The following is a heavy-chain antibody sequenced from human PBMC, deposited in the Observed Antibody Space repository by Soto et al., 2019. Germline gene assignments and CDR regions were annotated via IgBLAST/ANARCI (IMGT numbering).Heavy chain of an antibody. CDR3: TRWSVRGNYYGMDV. V-gene: IGHV3-73*02. D-gene: IGHD5-12*01. J-gene: IGHJ6*02. CDR2: IRSKGNNYAT. Sequence: EVQLVESGGDLVQPGGSLKLSCAASGFTFSGYAMHWVRQASGKGLEWVGRIRSKGNNYATEYAASVKGRFTISRDDSRNTAFLQMNSLRTEDTALYYCTRWSVRGNYYGMDVWGQGTTVTVSS. CDR1: GFTFSGYA.